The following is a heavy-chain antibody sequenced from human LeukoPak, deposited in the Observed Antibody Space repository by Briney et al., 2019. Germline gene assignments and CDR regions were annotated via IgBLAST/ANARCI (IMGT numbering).Heavy chain of an antibody. CDR1: GYTFTGYY. D-gene: IGHD5-12*01. J-gene: IGHJ4*02. CDR3: TRALVRYSGYGYFDY. Sequence: GASVKVSCKPSGYTFTGYYMHWVRQAPGQGLEWMGGIIPIFGTANYAQKFQGRVTITADESTSTAYMELSSLRSEDTAVYYCTRALVRYSGYGYFDYWGQGTLVTVSS. V-gene: IGHV1-69*13. CDR2: IIPIFGTA.